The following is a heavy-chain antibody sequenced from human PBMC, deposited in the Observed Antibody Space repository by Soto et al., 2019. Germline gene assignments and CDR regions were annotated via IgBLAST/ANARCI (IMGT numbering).Heavy chain of an antibody. CDR3: ARDSGQVGAFDI. V-gene: IGHV4-30-2*01. D-gene: IGHD2-8*02. J-gene: IGHJ3*02. CDR1: GGSISSGGYS. CDR2: IYHSGST. Sequence: QLLLQESGSGLVKPSQTLSLTCAVSGGSISSGGYSWSWIRQPPGKGLEWIGYIYHSGSTYYNPSLKSRVTISVDRSKNQFSLKLSSVTAADTAVYYCARDSGQVGAFDIWGQGTMVTVSS.